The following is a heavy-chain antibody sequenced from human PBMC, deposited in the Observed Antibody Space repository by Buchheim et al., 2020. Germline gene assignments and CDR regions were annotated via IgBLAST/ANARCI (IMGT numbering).Heavy chain of an antibody. D-gene: IGHD3-3*01. CDR1: GFTFSSYG. V-gene: IGHV3-30*18. CDR3: AKDAYYDFWSGYGGYFQH. Sequence: QVQLVDSGGGVVQPGRSLRLSCAASGFTFSSYGMHWVRQAPGKGLEWVAVISYDGSNKYYAGSVKGRFTISSDNSQNTLYLQMNSLRAEDTAVYYCAKDAYYDFWSGYGGYFQHWGQGTL. J-gene: IGHJ1*01. CDR2: ISYDGSNK.